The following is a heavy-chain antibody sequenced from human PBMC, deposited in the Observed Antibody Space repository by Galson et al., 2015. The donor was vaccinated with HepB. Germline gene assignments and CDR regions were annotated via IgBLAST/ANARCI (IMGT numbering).Heavy chain of an antibody. CDR1: GYTFSSYS. CDR2: ISPHNGHT. J-gene: IGHJ5*02. CDR3: ARGGYVVAVGATQNNWFDP. D-gene: IGHD2-15*01. V-gene: IGHV1-18*01. Sequence: SGYTFSSYSITWVRQAPGQGLEWMGRISPHNGHTNYAQKFQGRVTMTTDASTSTAYMEVRSLRSDDTAVYYCARGGYVVAVGATQNNWFDPWGQGTVVTVSS.